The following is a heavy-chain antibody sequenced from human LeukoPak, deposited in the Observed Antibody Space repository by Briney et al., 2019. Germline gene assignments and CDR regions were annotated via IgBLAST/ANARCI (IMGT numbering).Heavy chain of an antibody. D-gene: IGHD1-26*01. CDR3: ARVGATPRYYNYYGMDV. V-gene: IGHV4-39*07. Sequence: SETLSLTCTVSGGSISSSSYYWGWIRQPPGKGLEWIGSIYYSGSTYYNPSLKSRVTISVDTSKNQFSLRLSSVTAADTAVYYCARVGATPRYYNYYGMDVWGQGTTVTVSS. J-gene: IGHJ6*02. CDR2: IYYSGST. CDR1: GGSISSSSYY.